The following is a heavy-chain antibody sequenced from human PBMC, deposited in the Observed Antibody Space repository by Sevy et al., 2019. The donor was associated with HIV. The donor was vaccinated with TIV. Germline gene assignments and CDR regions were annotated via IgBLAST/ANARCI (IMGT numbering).Heavy chain of an antibody. CDR2: INPNSGAT. CDR3: AREDYYDASGGWVDP. V-gene: IGHV1-2*06. Sequence: ASVKVSCKASGGTFSSYAISWVRQAPGQALEWMGRINPNSGATNYAQKFQDRVTMTRDTSISTSYMELRRLRSDDTAVYYCAREDYYDASGGWVDPWGQGTLVTVSS. CDR1: GGTFSSYA. D-gene: IGHD3-22*01. J-gene: IGHJ5*02.